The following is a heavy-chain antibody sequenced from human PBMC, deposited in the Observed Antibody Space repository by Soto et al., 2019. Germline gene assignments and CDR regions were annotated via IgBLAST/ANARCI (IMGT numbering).Heavy chain of an antibody. D-gene: IGHD3-16*02. CDR1: GGSVSSGSYY. V-gene: IGHV4-61*01. CDR3: ARVYDFVWGSYRPFDP. J-gene: IGHJ5*02. CDR2: IDYSGST. Sequence: SETLSLTCTVSGGSVSSGSYYWNWVRQPPGKGLEWIGYIDYSGSTNYNPSLKSRVTISIDTSKNQFSLKLNSVTAADTAVYYCARVYDFVWGSYRPFDPWGQGTLVTVS.